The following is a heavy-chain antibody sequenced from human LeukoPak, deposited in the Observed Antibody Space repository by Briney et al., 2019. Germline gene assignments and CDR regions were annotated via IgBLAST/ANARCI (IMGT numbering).Heavy chain of an antibody. J-gene: IGHJ4*02. V-gene: IGHV3-23*01. Sequence: GGSLRLSCAASGFTLSSYAMSWVRQGPGKGLEWVSAISVSGNTYHADSVKGRSTISRDNSKNTLYLQMNSLRAEDTAVYYCARNSHRKALDYWGQGTLVTVSS. D-gene: IGHD2/OR15-2a*01. CDR2: ISVSGNT. CDR1: GFTLSSYA. CDR3: ARNSHRKALDY.